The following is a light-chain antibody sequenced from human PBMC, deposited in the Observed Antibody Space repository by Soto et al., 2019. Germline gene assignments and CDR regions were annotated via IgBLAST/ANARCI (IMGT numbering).Light chain of an antibody. V-gene: IGLV1-40*01. CDR2: GNT. J-gene: IGLJ2*01. CDR3: QSYDSSLSSQVV. Sequence: QSVLTQPPSVSGAPGQRVTISCTGNSSNIGAGYDVHWYQQVPGTAPKLLIYGNTNRPSGVPDRFSGSKSCTSASLAITGLQAEDEADYHCQSYDSSLSSQVVFGGGTKLTVL. CDR1: SSNIGAGYD.